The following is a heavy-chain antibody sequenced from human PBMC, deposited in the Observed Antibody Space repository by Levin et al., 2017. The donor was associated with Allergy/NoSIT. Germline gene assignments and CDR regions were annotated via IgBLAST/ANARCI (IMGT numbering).Heavy chain of an antibody. D-gene: IGHD5-18*01. CDR1: GFSFSTYW. V-gene: IGHV3-7*01. J-gene: IGHJ4*02. CDR2: IKQDRSEK. Sequence: ASVKVSCAASGFSFSTYWMSWVRQAPGKGLEWVANIKQDRSEKYYVDSVKGRFTISRDNAKNSLYLQMNSLRAEDTAVYYCARGSYNNAYWGQGTLVTVSS. CDR3: ARGSYNNAY.